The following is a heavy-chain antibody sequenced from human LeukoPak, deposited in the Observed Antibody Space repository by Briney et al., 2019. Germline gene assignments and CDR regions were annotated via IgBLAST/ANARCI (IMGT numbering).Heavy chain of an antibody. V-gene: IGHV3-33*06. CDR2: IWNDGSDK. J-gene: IGHJ4*02. D-gene: IGHD4-11*01. Sequence: GGSLRLSCAASGFTFTDYWMHWVRQAPGQGLEWVAVIWNDGSDKYYGDSVKGRFTISRDNSKKSVYLQLSSLRVEDTAVYYCAKDAERGFDFSNSLQSWGQGTLVTVSS. CDR3: AKDAERGFDFSNSLQS. CDR1: GFTFTDYW.